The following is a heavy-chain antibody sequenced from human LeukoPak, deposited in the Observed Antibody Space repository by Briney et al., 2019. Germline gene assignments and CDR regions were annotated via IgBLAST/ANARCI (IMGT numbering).Heavy chain of an antibody. CDR2: IYYSGST. CDR1: GGSISSGGYY. D-gene: IGHD3-10*01. J-gene: IGHJ4*02. Sequence: SQTLSLTCTVSGGSISSGGYYWSWIRQHPGKGLEWIGYIYYSGSTYYNPSLKSRVTISVDTSENQFSLKLSSVTAADTAVYYCAREVTMVRGVITHAFDYWGQGTLVTVSS. V-gene: IGHV4-31*03. CDR3: AREVTMVRGVITHAFDY.